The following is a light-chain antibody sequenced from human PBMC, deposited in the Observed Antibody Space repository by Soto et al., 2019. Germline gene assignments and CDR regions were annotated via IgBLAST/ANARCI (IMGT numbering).Light chain of an antibody. CDR1: QTVTTY. CDR3: QQSYSTPLT. J-gene: IGKJ4*01. CDR2: AAS. V-gene: IGKV1-39*01. Sequence: DIQMTQSPSSLSASVGDRVTITCRASQTVTTYLNWYQQTPGKVPNLLVYAASSLQTGVPSRFSGSGSGTEFSPTISSLQPEDFAIYYCQQSYSTPLTFGGGTQIEIK.